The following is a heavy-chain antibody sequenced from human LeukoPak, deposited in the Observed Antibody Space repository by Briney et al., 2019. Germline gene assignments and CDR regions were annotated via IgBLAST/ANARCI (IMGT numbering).Heavy chain of an antibody. CDR1: GYTFTSYD. V-gene: IGHV1-8*01. J-gene: IGHJ5*02. D-gene: IGHD5-18*01. CDR2: MNPNSGNT. CDR3: ARRRGIQLWSNWFDP. Sequence: ASVKVSCKASGYTFTSYDINWVRQATGQGLEWMGWMNPNSGNTGYAQKFQGRVTMTRNTSISTAYMELSSLRSDDTAVYYCARRRGIQLWSNWFDPWGQGTLVTVSS.